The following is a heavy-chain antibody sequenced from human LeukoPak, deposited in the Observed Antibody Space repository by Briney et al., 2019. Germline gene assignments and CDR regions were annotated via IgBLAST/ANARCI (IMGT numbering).Heavy chain of an antibody. CDR2: ISSSSSYT. CDR3: ARVRLKTFDY. V-gene: IGHV3-11*06. J-gene: IGHJ4*02. Sequence: PGVSLTLSCAASGFTFSDYYTSWIRQAPGKGLEWVSYISSSSSYTNYADSVKGRFTISRDNAKNSLYLKMNSLRAEDTAVYYCARVRLKTFDYWGQGALVTVSS. CDR1: GFTFSDYY.